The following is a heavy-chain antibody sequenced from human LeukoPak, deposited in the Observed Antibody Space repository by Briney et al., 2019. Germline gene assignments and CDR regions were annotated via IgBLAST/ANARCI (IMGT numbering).Heavy chain of an antibody. D-gene: IGHD3-22*01. Sequence: GGSLRLSCAASGFTFSSYWMSWVRQAPGKGLEWVANINQDGSEQYYVDSVKGRFTISRDNTKNSLYLQMNSLRAEDTAVYYCAKDLVVITYYWGQGTLVTVSS. CDR1: GFTFSSYW. CDR2: INQDGSEQ. J-gene: IGHJ4*02. CDR3: AKDLVVITYY. V-gene: IGHV3-7*03.